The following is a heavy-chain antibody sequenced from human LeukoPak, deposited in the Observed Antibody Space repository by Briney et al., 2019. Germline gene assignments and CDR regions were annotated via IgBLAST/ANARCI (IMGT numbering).Heavy chain of an antibody. V-gene: IGHV3-74*01. CDR1: GFTFSGYW. CDR3: ARDYYGSGDY. J-gene: IGHJ4*02. D-gene: IGHD3-10*01. CDR2: INNDGSTT. Sequence: PGGSLRLSCAASGFTFSGYWMHWVRQAPGNGLVWVSRINNDGSTTFYADSVKGRFTISRDNAKNTLLLQMSSLRVEDTAVYYCARDYYGSGDYWGQGTLVTVSS.